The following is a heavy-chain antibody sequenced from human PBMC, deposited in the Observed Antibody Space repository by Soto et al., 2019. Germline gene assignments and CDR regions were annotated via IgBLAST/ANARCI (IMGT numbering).Heavy chain of an antibody. J-gene: IGHJ4*02. D-gene: IGHD5-12*01. CDR1: GFTFSSYA. V-gene: IGHV3-30-3*01. CDR2: ISYDGSNK. CDR3: ARDKSVAKTTYYFDY. Sequence: PGGSLRLSCAASGFTFSSYAMHWVRQAPGKGLEWVAVISYDGSNKYYADSVKGRFTISRDNSKNTLYLQMNSLRAEDTAVYYCARDKSVAKTTYYFDYWGQGTLVTVSS.